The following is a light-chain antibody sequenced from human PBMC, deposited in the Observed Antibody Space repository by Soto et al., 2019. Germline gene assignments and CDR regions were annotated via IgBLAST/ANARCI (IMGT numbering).Light chain of an antibody. CDR3: QKYDSDPLT. CDR1: HGIRNY. CDR2: AAS. V-gene: IGKV1-27*01. Sequence: IQMSKSPYSLSASVGDRVTITCLASHGIRNYLAWYQQRPGKVPKLLIYAASTLQSGVPSRFSGSGSGTDFTLTINSLQPDDIATYYCQKYDSDPLTFGQGTRLEI. J-gene: IGKJ5*01.